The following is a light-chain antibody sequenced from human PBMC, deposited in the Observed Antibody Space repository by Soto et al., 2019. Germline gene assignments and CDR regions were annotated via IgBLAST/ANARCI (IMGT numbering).Light chain of an antibody. V-gene: IGKV2-30*02. CDR1: QSLVHSDGNTY. J-gene: IGKJ2*01. CDR2: EVS. Sequence: DVVMTQSPLSLSVTLGQPASISGRSSQSLVHSDGNTYLHWFQQRPGQSPRRLIYEVSNRDSGVPDRLSGSGSGTYFTLKSSRVEAEDVGVYYCMQGTHLKTVGQGPKVDIQ. CDR3: MQGTHLKT.